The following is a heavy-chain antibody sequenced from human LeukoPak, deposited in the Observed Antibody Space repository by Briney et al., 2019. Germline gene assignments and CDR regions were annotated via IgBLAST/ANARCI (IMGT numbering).Heavy chain of an antibody. Sequence: NPGGSLRLSCAASGFTFSDSYMTWVRQAPGKGVEWVAYISGSGHDINYSDSVKGRFTISRDNAKNSLYLQMSSLRVEDTAVYYCARRPMDVWGKGTTVTVSS. CDR1: GFTFSDSY. CDR2: ISGSGHDI. V-gene: IGHV3-11*04. J-gene: IGHJ6*03. D-gene: IGHD6-6*01. CDR3: ARRPMDV.